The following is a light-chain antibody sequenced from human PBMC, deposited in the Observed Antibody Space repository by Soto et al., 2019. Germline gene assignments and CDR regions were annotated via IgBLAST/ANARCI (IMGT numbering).Light chain of an antibody. J-gene: IGKJ1*01. CDR2: HAY. V-gene: IGKV1-5*01. CDR1: QSISSW. CDR3: QQYNSYAPWT. Sequence: DIQMSQSPSTLSASVGDRVTLTCRASQSISSWLAWYQQKPGKAPKLLIYHAYSLESGVPSRFSGSESGTEFTLTIRSLQPDEFAKYYCQQYNSYAPWTLGQGTKV.